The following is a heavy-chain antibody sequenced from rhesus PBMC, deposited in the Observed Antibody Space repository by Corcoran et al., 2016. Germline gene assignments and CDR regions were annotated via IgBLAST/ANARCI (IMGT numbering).Heavy chain of an antibody. Sequence: QVQLQESGPGVVKPSETLSLTCAVSGGSISASYRWSWIRQPPGKGLEWIGYIYGSSTSTNYNPSLKSRVTISKDTSKNQFSLKLSSVTAADTAVYYCAREKYSNYGFDYWGQGVLVTVSS. D-gene: IGHD4-23*01. V-gene: IGHV4S10*01. CDR3: AREKYSNYGFDY. CDR1: GGSISASYR. CDR2: IYGSSTST. J-gene: IGHJ4*01.